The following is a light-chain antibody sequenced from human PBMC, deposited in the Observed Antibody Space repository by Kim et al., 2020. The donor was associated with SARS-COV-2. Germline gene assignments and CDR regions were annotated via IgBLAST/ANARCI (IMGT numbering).Light chain of an antibody. CDR1: QSISSY. V-gene: IGKV1-8*01. CDR2: AAS. Sequence: AFTGDKVTITCRASQSISSYLAWYQQKPGKAPKLLIYAASTLQSGVPSRFSGSGSGTDFTLTISCLQSEDFATYYCQQYYSYPRTFGQGTKVDIK. CDR3: QQYYSYPRT. J-gene: IGKJ1*01.